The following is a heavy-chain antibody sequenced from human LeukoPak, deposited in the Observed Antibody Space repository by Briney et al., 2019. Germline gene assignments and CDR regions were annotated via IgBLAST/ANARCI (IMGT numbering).Heavy chain of an antibody. D-gene: IGHD3-22*01. CDR2: INPYSGGT. V-gene: IGHV1-2*02. J-gene: IGHJ3*02. CDR1: GYTFSDYY. Sequence: ASVKVSCKSSGYTFSDYYMHWVRQAPGQGLEWMGWINPYSGGTNYAQEFQGRVTLTRDTSISTVYMELSRLRSDDTAVYYCARDFTERAMIVVVKGNAAFDIWGQGTMVTVSS. CDR3: ARDFTERAMIVVVKGNAAFDI.